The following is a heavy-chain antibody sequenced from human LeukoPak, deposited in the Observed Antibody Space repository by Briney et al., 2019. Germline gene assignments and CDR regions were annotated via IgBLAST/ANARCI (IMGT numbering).Heavy chain of an antibody. CDR2: IYWDDDK. CDR1: GFSLSTSGVG. V-gene: IGHV2-5*02. D-gene: IGHD3-10*01. CDR3: ARNYGSGSYYNGPSYFDY. J-gene: IGHJ4*02. Sequence: SGPTLVNPTQALTLTCTFSGFSLSTSGVGVGWIRQPPGKALEWLALIYWDDDKRYSPSLKSRLTITKDTSKNQVVLTMTNMDPVDTATYYCARNYGSGSYYNGPSYFDYWGQGTLVTVSS.